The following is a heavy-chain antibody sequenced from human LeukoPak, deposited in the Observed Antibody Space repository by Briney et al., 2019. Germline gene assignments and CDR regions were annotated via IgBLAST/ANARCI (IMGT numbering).Heavy chain of an antibody. J-gene: IGHJ4*02. CDR3: AANYGSGSSPLDY. CDR2: ISSSSSYI. CDR1: GFTVSSYS. D-gene: IGHD3-10*01. V-gene: IGHV3-21*01. Sequence: RGSLRLSCAASGFTVSSYSMNWVRQAPGKGLEWVSSISSSSSYIYYAESVKGRFTISRDNAKNSLYLQMNSLRAEDTAVYYCAANYGSGSSPLDYWGQGTLVTVSS.